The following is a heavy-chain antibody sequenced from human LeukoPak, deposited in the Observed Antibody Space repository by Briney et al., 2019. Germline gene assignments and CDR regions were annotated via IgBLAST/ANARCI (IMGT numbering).Heavy chain of an antibody. CDR1: GFTFSSYW. CDR2: INSDGSST. D-gene: IGHD3-9*01. V-gene: IGHV3-74*01. CDR3: AILLNERDAFDI. J-gene: IGHJ3*02. Sequence: GGSLRLSCAASGFTFSSYWMHWVRQAPGKGLVWVSRINSDGSSTSYADSVRGRFTISRDNAKNTLYLQMNSLRAEDTAVYYCAILLNERDAFDIWGQGTMVTVSS.